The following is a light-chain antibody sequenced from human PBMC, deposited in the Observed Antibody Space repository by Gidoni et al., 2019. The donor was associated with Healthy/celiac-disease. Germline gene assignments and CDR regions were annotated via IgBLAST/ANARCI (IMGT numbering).Light chain of an antibody. Sequence: EIVMTQSPATLSVSPGERATLSCRASQSVSSNLAWYQQKPGQAPRLLIYGASTRATGIPARFSGSGSGTEFTLTISSLQSEDFAVYYCQQYNNWPSLTFAGXTKVEIK. CDR3: QQYNNWPSLT. J-gene: IGKJ4*01. CDR2: GAS. CDR1: QSVSSN. V-gene: IGKV3-15*01.